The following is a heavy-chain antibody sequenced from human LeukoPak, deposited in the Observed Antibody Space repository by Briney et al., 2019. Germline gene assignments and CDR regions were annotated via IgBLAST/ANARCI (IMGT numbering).Heavy chain of an antibody. CDR1: GYTFTSYA. CDR2: INTNTGNP. Sequence: GASVKVSCKASGYTFTSYAMNWVRQAPGQGLEWMGWINTNTGNPTYAQGFTGRFVFSLDTSVSTAYLQISSLKAEDTAVCYCARVRKIAAARLKYWFDPWGQGTLVTVSS. CDR3: ARVRKIAAARLKYWFDP. V-gene: IGHV7-4-1*02. J-gene: IGHJ5*02. D-gene: IGHD6-13*01.